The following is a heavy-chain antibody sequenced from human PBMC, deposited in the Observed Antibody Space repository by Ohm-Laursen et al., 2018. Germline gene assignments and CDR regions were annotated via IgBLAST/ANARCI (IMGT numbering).Heavy chain of an antibody. CDR1: GFSFSTYT. D-gene: IGHD2-2*01. CDR3: AKGANQYGGGLFYAMDV. Sequence: SLRLSCTASGFSFSTYTMNWVRQAPGKGLEWFSGISGRYNSTYYADSVKGRFTISRDNSKNTLYLQMNSLRAEDTAVYYCAKGANQYGGGLFYAMDVWGQGTTVTVSS. CDR2: ISGRYNST. V-gene: IGHV3-23*01. J-gene: IGHJ6*02.